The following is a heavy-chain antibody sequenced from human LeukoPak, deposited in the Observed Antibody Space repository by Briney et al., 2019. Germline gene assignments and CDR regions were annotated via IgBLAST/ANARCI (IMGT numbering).Heavy chain of an antibody. CDR1: GGSISSSSYY. Sequence: PSETLSLTCTVSGGSISSSSYYWGWIRQPPGKGLEWIGSIYYSGSTYYNPSLKSRVTISVDTSKNQFSLKLSSVTAADTAVYYCARVPAGNDAFDIWGQGTMVTVSS. D-gene: IGHD4-23*01. J-gene: IGHJ3*02. CDR2: IYYSGST. CDR3: ARVPAGNDAFDI. V-gene: IGHV4-39*07.